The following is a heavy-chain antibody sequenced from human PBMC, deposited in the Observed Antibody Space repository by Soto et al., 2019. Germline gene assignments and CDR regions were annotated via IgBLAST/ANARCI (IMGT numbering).Heavy chain of an antibody. Sequence: QVQLVESGGGVVQPGRSLRLSCAASGFTFSSYAMHWVRQAPGKGLEWVAVISYDGSNKYYADSVKGRFTISRDNSKNTLYLQMNSLRAEDTAVNYCARDGDDSSGYYSDYWGQGTLVTVSS. CDR2: ISYDGSNK. J-gene: IGHJ4*02. CDR3: ARDGDDSSGYYSDY. D-gene: IGHD3-22*01. V-gene: IGHV3-30-3*01. CDR1: GFTFSSYA.